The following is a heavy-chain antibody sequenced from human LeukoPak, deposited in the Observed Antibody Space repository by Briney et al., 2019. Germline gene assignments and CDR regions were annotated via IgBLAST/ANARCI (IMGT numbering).Heavy chain of an antibody. V-gene: IGHV3-7*01. Sequence: GGSLRLSCAASGFTFSSYWMSWVRQAPGKGLEWVANIKQDGSEKYYVDSVKGRFTISRDNAKNSLYLQMNSLRAEDTAVYYCAKAATTRYCSGGSCYSGYYYYGMDVWGQGTTVTVSS. CDR3: AKAATTRYCSGGSCYSGYYYYGMDV. CDR2: IKQDGSEK. J-gene: IGHJ6*02. D-gene: IGHD2-15*01. CDR1: GFTFSSYW.